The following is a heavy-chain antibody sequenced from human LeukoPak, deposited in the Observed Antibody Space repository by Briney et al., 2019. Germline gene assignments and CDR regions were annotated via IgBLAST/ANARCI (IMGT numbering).Heavy chain of an antibody. CDR3: ARDNYDSSGYYFD. D-gene: IGHD3-22*01. J-gene: IGHJ4*02. CDR1: GFTFSSYE. Sequence: GGSLRLSCAASGFTFSSYEMNWVRQAPGKGLEWVSYISSSGSTTHYADSVKARFTSSRDNAKKSLYLQMNSLRAEETAVYYCARDNYDSSGYYFDWGQGTLVTVSS. V-gene: IGHV3-48*03. CDR2: ISSSGSTT.